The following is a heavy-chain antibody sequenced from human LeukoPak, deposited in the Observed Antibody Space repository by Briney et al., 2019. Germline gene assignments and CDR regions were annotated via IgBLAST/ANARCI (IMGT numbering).Heavy chain of an antibody. J-gene: IGHJ4*02. CDR2: ISYDGSNK. Sequence: PGGSLRLSCAASGFTFSSYAMHWVRQAPGKGLEWVAVISYDGSNKYYADSVKGRFTISGDNSKNTLYLQMNSLRAEDTAVYYCARDHDFWSGYYTERGYYFDYWGQGTLVTVSS. CDR3: ARDHDFWSGYYTERGYYFDY. D-gene: IGHD3-3*01. CDR1: GFTFSSYA. V-gene: IGHV3-30-3*01.